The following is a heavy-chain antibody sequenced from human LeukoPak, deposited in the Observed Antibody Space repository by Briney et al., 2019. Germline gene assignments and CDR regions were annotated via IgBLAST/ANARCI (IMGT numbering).Heavy chain of an antibody. V-gene: IGHV4-59*08. CDR3: ARGWGYFDS. D-gene: IGHD7-27*01. CDR2: IYYSGST. Sequence: PSETLSLTCTVSGGSVSSYYLSWIRQPPGKGLEWIGYIYYSGSTNYSPSLKSRVTISVDTSKNQFSLKLSSVTAADTVVYYCARGWGYFDSWGQGTLVTVSS. CDR1: GGSVSSYY. J-gene: IGHJ4*02.